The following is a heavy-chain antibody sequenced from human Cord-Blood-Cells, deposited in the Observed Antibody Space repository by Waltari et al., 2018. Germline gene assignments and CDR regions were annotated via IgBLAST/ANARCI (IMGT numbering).Heavy chain of an antibody. Sequence: QVQLVASEAAGQKPGASVTVSCKASGYPSTGYSMPWVRKAPGQGLEWMGWINPNSGGTNYAQKFQGWVTMTRDTSISTAYMELSRLRSDDTAVYYCASGSGYSSSWYFDYWGQGTLVTVSS. D-gene: IGHD6-13*01. CDR3: ASGSGYSSSWYFDY. V-gene: IGHV1-2*04. CDR2: INPNSGGT. CDR1: GYPSTGYS. J-gene: IGHJ4*02.